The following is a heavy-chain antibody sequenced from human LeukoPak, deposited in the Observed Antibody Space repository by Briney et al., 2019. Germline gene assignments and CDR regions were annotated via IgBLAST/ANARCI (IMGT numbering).Heavy chain of an antibody. CDR3: ARGLMTLRWGYYYYYMDV. CDR1: GYTFSDYY. D-gene: IGHD3-3*01. Sequence: ASVKVSCKTSGYTFSDYYMHWVRQVPGPGLEWMGWINPSNGGANYAQTFQGRVTMTRDTSINTAYMELSSLRSDDTAVYYCARGLMTLRWGYYYYYMDVWGKGTTVTVSS. J-gene: IGHJ6*03. CDR2: INPSNGGA. V-gene: IGHV1-2*02.